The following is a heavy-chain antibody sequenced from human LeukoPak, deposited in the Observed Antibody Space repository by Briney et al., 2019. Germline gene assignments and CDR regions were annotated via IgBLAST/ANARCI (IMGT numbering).Heavy chain of an antibody. J-gene: IGHJ4*02. V-gene: IGHV3-7*01. CDR1: GFTFSSYW. CDR2: IKQEGSEK. Sequence: GGSLRLSCAASGFTFSSYWMSWVRQAPGKGLEWVANIKQEGSEKYYVDSVKGRFTISRDNAKNSLYLQMNSLRAEDTAVYYCAREWSSSWYRGSPYFDYWGQGTLVTVSS. D-gene: IGHD6-13*01. CDR3: AREWSSSWYRGSPYFDY.